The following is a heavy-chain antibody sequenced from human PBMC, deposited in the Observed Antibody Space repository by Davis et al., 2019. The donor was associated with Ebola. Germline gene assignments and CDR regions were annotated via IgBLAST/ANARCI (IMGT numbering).Heavy chain of an antibody. CDR1: GGSISSSSYY. CDR2: IYYSGST. D-gene: IGHD3-3*01. Sequence: PSETLSLTCTVSGGSISSSSYYWGWIRQPPGKGLEWIGSIYYSGSTYYNPSLKSRVTISVDTSKNQFSLKLSSVTAADTAVYYCARAPYAYYGLGPWGQGTLVTVSS. V-gene: IGHV4-39*07. CDR3: ARAPYAYYGLGP. J-gene: IGHJ5*02.